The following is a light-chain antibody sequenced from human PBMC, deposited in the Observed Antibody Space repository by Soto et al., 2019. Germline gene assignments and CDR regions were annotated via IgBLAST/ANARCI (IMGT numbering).Light chain of an antibody. CDR3: QQYNEYSKT. V-gene: IGKV1-39*01. Sequence: DIQMTQSPSSLSASVGDRVAITCRASQNISNYLNWYQQKPGKAPKVLIYGAASLQSGVPSRFSGSGSGTNFTLTINSLQPDDFATYYCQQYNEYSKTFGQGTKV. CDR1: QNISNY. CDR2: GAA. J-gene: IGKJ1*01.